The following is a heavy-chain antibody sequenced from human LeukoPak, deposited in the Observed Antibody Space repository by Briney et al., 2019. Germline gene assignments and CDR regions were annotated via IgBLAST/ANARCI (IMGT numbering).Heavy chain of an antibody. Sequence: SQTLSLTCTVSGGSISSGSYYWSWIRQPAGKGLEWIERIYTSGSTNYNPSLKSRVTISVDTSKNQFSLKLSSVTAADTAVYYCAREVYAIHYYYYYGMDVWGQGTTVTVSS. V-gene: IGHV4-61*02. CDR2: IYTSGST. J-gene: IGHJ6*02. CDR1: GGSISSGSYY. CDR3: AREVYAIHYYYYYGMDV. D-gene: IGHD2-8*01.